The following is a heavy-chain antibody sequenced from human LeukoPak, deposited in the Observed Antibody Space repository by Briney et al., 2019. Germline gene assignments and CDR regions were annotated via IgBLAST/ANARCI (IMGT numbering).Heavy chain of an antibody. J-gene: IGHJ4*02. D-gene: IGHD3-22*01. CDR2: IYYSGTT. CDR3: VRDVNYYDSSGKIDY. CDR1: GGSISGTSYY. V-gene: IGHV4-39*07. Sequence: SETLSLTCTVSGGSISGTSYYWGWIRQPPGKGLEWIGSIYYSGTTYYNPSLKSRVTISVDTSKNQVSLKLSSVTAADTAVYYCVRDVNYYDSSGKIDYWGQGTLVAVSS.